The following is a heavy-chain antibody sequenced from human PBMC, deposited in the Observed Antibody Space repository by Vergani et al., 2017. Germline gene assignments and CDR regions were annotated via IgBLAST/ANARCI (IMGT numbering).Heavy chain of an antibody. Sequence: QLQLQESGSGLVKPSQTLSLTCAVSGGSISSGGYSWSWIRQPPGKGLEWIGYIYHSGSTYYNPSLKSRVTISVDRSKNQFSLKLSSVTAADTAVYYCARLVTYLQGGYFDLWGRGTLVTVSS. CDR1: GGSISSGGYS. D-gene: IGHD2-21*02. V-gene: IGHV4-30-2*01. CDR2: IYHSGST. J-gene: IGHJ2*01. CDR3: ARLVTYLQGGYFDL.